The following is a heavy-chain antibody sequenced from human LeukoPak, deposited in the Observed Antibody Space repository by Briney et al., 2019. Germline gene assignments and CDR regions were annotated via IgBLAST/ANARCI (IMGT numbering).Heavy chain of an antibody. V-gene: IGHV1-2*02. Sequence: GSVKVSCKASGYTFTGYYMHWVRQAPGQGLEWMGWINPNSGATNYAQKFQGRVTMTRDTSISTAYMELSRLRSDDTAVYYCARVGSGSYYKGPFDIWGQGTMVTVSS. D-gene: IGHD3-10*01. J-gene: IGHJ3*02. CDR2: INPNSGAT. CDR3: ARVGSGSYYKGPFDI. CDR1: GYTFTGYY.